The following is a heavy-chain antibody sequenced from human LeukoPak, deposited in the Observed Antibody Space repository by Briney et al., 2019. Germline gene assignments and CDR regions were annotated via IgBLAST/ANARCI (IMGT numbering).Heavy chain of an antibody. J-gene: IGHJ4*02. Sequence: GESLKISCKGSGYSFTSYWIGWVRQMPGKGQEWMGIIYPGDSDTRYSPSFQGQVTISADKSISTAYLQWSSLKASDTAMYYCARRGKYCSGGSCYAGSHFDYWGQGTLVTVSS. CDR3: ARRGKYCSGGSCYAGSHFDY. CDR1: GYSFTSYW. CDR2: IYPGDSDT. D-gene: IGHD2-15*01. V-gene: IGHV5-51*01.